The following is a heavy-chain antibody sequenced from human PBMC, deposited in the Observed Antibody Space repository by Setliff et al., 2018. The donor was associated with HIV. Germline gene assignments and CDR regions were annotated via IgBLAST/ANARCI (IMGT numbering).Heavy chain of an antibody. CDR1: GDSLNTYY. J-gene: IGHJ4*02. V-gene: IGHV4-4*07. CDR3: ARGNNDLESFDY. D-gene: IGHD3-3*01. Sequence: SETLSLTCNVSGDSLNTYYWSWIRQSAGKGLEWIGRIYASGKTTFNPSLKSRITMSVDASKNQFSLKLTSVTAADTAVYYCARGNNDLESFDYWGQGALVTVSS. CDR2: IYASGKT.